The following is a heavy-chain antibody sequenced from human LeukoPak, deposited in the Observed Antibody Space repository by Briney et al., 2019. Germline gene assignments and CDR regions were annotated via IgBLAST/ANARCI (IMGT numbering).Heavy chain of an antibody. D-gene: IGHD3-22*01. CDR2: IIPILGIA. V-gene: IGHV1-69*04. J-gene: IGHJ5*02. CDR3: ARDPSNYYDSSGYYSP. CDR1: GGTFSSYA. Sequence: SVKVSCKASGGTFSSYAISWVRQAPGQGLEWMGRIIPILGIANYAQKFQGRVTITADKSTSTAYMELSSLRSEDTAVYYCARDPSNYYDSSGYYSPWGQGTLVTVSS.